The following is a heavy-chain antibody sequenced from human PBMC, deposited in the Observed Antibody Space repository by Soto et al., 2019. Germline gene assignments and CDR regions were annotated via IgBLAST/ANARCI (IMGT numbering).Heavy chain of an antibody. Sequence: SLRLSCAASGFTFSSYGMHWVRQAPGKGLEWVAVISYDGSNKYYADSVKGRFTISRDNSKNTLYLQMNSLRAEDTAVYYCAKGGTMVRGEDYYGMDVWGQGTKVTVSS. CDR2: ISYDGSNK. CDR1: GFTFSSYG. CDR3: AKGGTMVRGEDYYGMDV. J-gene: IGHJ6*02. D-gene: IGHD3-10*01. V-gene: IGHV3-30*18.